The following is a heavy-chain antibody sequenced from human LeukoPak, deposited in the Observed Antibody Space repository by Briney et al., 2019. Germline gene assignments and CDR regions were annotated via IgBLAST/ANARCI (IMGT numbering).Heavy chain of an antibody. V-gene: IGHV3-7*01. Sequence: PGGSLRLTCAASVFTLSSYWMSWVRQAPGKGLEWVANIKQDGREIYYVDSVKGRFTISRDNAKNSLYLQMNSLRAEDTAVYYCARDKQVGATYFDYWGQGTLVTVSS. CDR3: ARDKQVGATYFDY. CDR2: IKQDGREI. CDR1: VFTLSSYW. J-gene: IGHJ4*02. D-gene: IGHD1-26*01.